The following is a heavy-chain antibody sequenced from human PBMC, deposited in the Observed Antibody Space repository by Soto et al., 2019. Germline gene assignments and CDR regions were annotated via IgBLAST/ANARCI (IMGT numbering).Heavy chain of an antibody. Sequence: SLRLPCAAAGFTISDYCMSRISQAPGKGLEWVSYISSSGSTVYYADSVKGRFTISRDNSKNTLYLQMNSLRAEDTAVYYCARDLNWNGLYYYGMDVWGQGTTVTVSS. CDR3: ARDLNWNGLYYYGMDV. V-gene: IGHV3-11*04. CDR1: GFTISDYC. CDR2: ISSSGSTV. D-gene: IGHD1-1*01. J-gene: IGHJ6*02.